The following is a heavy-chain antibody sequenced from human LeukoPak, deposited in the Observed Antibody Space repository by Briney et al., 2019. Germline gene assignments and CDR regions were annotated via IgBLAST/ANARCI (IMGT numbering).Heavy chain of an antibody. CDR3: ARAPDLGSGYDFDY. D-gene: IGHD3-22*01. CDR1: GGSFSGYY. Sequence: SETLSLTCAVYGGSFSGYYWSWIRQPPGKGLEWIGEINHSGSTNYNPSLKSRVTISVDTSKNQFSLKLSSVTAADTAVYYCARAPDLGSGYDFDYWGQGTLVTVSS. CDR2: INHSGST. J-gene: IGHJ4*02. V-gene: IGHV4-34*09.